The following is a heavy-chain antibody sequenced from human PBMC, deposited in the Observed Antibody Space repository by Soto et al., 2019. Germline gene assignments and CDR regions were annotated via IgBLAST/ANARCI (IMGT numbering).Heavy chain of an antibody. CDR3: ARTVYYSDSSGYYAAKFDS. D-gene: IGHD3-22*01. CDR2: IYHSGST. CDR1: GGSISSGGYS. V-gene: IGHV4-30-2*01. J-gene: IGHJ4*02. Sequence: QLQLQESGSGLVKPSQTLSLTCAVSGGSISSGGYSWGWIRQPPGKGLEWIGYIYHSGSTYYNPSLKSRVTTSVDGSKNPFSLKLSSVTAADTAVYYCARTVYYSDSSGYYAAKFDSWGQGTLVTVSS.